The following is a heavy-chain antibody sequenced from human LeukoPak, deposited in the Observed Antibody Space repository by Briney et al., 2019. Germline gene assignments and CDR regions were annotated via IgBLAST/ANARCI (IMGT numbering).Heavy chain of an antibody. CDR1: GFTFEDHG. CDR2: ISWSGDRM. J-gene: IGHJ4*02. Sequence: GRSLRLSCAAFGFTFEDHGMHWVRQAPGKGLEWVSSISWSGDRMGYADAVKGRFTISRDNAKNSLFLQMNSLRDEDTALYYCAKDLGGSATTVWGQGTLVTVSS. V-gene: IGHV3-9*01. D-gene: IGHD2-2*01. CDR3: AKDLGGSATTV.